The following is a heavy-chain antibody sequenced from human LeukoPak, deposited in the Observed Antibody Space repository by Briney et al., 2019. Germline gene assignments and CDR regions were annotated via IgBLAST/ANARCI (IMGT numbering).Heavy chain of an antibody. J-gene: IGHJ2*01. CDR3: AKALNYWYFDL. CDR2: ISGSGGST. V-gene: IGHV3-23*01. Sequence: GGSLRLSCAASGFTFSSYAMSWIRQAPGKRPEWVSSISGSGGSTYYADSVKGRFTISRDNSKNTLYLQMNSLRAEDTATYYCAKALNYWYFDLWGRGNLVTVSS. CDR1: GFTFSSYA.